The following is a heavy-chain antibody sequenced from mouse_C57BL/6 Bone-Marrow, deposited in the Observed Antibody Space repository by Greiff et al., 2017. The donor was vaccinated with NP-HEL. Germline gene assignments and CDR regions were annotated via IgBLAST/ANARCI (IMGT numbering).Heavy chain of an antibody. CDR1: GFSLTSYA. CDR2: IWTGGGT. J-gene: IGHJ1*03. V-gene: IGHV2-9-1*01. D-gene: IGHD1-1*01. Sequence: VHLVESGPGLVAPSQSLSITCTVSGFSLTSYAISWVRQPPGKGLEWLGVIWTGGGTNYNSALKSRLSISKDNSKSQVFLKMNSLQTDDTARYYCARNSLSITTVAPWYFDVWGTGTTVTVSS. CDR3: ARNSLSITTVAPWYFDV.